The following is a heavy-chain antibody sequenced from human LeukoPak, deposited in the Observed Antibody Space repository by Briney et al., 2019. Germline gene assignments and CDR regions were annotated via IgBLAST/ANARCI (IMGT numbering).Heavy chain of an antibody. V-gene: IGHV3-30*18. CDR2: MSNSGENT. J-gene: IGHJ4*02. Sequence: AGGSLRLSCAASGFTFSSYSMQWVRKTPGKGLEWVGIMSNSGENTFYGEAVKGRFTISRDNSQNTLYLQMNSLRPEDTAVYYCAKGGASVTRYVDYWGQGTLVTVSS. CDR1: GFTFSSYS. D-gene: IGHD4-17*01. CDR3: AKGGASVTRYVDY.